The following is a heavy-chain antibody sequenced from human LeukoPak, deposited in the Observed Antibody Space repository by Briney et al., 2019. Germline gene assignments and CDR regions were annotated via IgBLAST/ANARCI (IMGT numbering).Heavy chain of an antibody. Sequence: ASVKVSCKASGYTFTSYGISWVRQAPGQGLEWMGWISAYNGNTNYAQKLQGRVTMTTDTSTSTAYMGLRSLRSDDTAVYYCARVGYCSGGSCYGYWFDPWGQGTLVTVSS. V-gene: IGHV1-18*04. CDR1: GYTFTSYG. CDR2: ISAYNGNT. J-gene: IGHJ5*02. CDR3: ARVGYCSGGSCYGYWFDP. D-gene: IGHD2-15*01.